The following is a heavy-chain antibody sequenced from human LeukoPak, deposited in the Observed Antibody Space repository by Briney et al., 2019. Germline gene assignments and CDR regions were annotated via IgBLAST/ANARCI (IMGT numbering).Heavy chain of an antibody. CDR1: GYSICSGCS. Sequence: SETPSLTCAVSGYSICSGCSWGWIGRPPGKGLKWIGSMYHSGSTYYNPSLRSRVAISVDTSKNQFSLNLSSVTAADTALYYCAREGVYDSVSYYPDYWGQGTLVTVSS. V-gene: IGHV4-38-2*02. D-gene: IGHD3-10*01. CDR3: AREGVYDSVSYYPDY. CDR2: MYHSGST. J-gene: IGHJ4*02.